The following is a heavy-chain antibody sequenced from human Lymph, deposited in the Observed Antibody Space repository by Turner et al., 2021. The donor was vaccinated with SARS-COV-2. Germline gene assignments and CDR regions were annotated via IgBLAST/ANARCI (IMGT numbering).Heavy chain of an antibody. CDR2: IWYDGSNK. J-gene: IGHJ3*02. Sequence: QVQLVESGGGVVQHGRYMRRPCAGSGFTLSSYGMHWVRQAPVKGLEWVAVIWYDGSNKDYADSVKGRFTISRDNSKNTLYLQMNSLSAEDTAVYYWARGVPNGYYSAFDIWGQGTMVTVSS. CDR1: GFTLSSYG. D-gene: IGHD3-3*01. V-gene: IGHV3-33*01. CDR3: ARGVPNGYYSAFDI.